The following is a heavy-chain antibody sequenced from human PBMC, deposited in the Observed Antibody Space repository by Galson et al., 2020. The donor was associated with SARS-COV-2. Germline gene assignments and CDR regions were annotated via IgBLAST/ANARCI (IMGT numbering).Heavy chain of an antibody. D-gene: IGHD3-22*01. V-gene: IGHV3-33*08. CDR1: GFMFSRHG. J-gene: IGHJ3*01. CDR3: ARGRQNSGNYHDTFDG. CDR2: IWYDGTNK. Sequence: GGSLRLSCAASGFMFSRHGMHWVRQAPGKGLEWVAVIWYDGTNKEYVDSVKGRFTISRDNSNEMLYLQMNSLRAEDTAVYYCARGRQNSGNYHDTFDGWGQGTVVTVSS.